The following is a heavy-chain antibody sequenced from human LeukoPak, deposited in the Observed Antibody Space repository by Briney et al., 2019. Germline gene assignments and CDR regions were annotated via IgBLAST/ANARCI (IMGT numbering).Heavy chain of an antibody. CDR1: GYSFTSYW. CDR3: ARHPYYYDSNLLDY. V-gene: IGHV5-51*01. D-gene: IGHD3-22*01. CDR2: IYPGDSDT. Sequence: GESLKISCKGSGYSFTSYWIGWVRQMPGKGLEWMGIIYPGDSDTRYSPYFQGQVTISADQSISPAYLQWSSLKASDTAMYYCARHPYYYDSNLLDYWGQGTLVTVSS. J-gene: IGHJ4*02.